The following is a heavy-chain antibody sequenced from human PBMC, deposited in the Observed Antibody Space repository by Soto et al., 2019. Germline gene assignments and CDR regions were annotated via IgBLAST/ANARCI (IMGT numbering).Heavy chain of an antibody. CDR3: ARVVVVVKGYYYYGMDA. Sequence: QVQLQESGPGLVKPSQTLSLTCTVSGGSISSGDYYWSWIRQPPGKGLEWIGYIYYSGSTYYNPSLKSRVTISVDTSKNQFSLKLSSVTAADTAVYYCARVVVVVKGYYYYGMDAWGQGTTVTVSS. V-gene: IGHV4-30-4*01. J-gene: IGHJ6*02. D-gene: IGHD2-15*01. CDR2: IYYSGST. CDR1: GGSISSGDYY.